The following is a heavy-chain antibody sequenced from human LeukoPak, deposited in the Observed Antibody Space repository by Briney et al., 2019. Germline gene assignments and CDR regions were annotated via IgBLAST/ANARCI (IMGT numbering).Heavy chain of an antibody. V-gene: IGHV3-9*01. CDR3: ARRAGGYSHPYDY. D-gene: IGHD4-23*01. J-gene: IGHJ4*02. CDR2: ISWNSGSI. Sequence: GGSLRLSCAASGFTFDDYAMHWVRQAPGKGLEWVSGISWNSGSIGYADSVKGRFTISRDNAKNSPYLQMNSLRAEDTAVYYCARRAGGYSHPYDYWGQGTLVTVSS. CDR1: GFTFDDYA.